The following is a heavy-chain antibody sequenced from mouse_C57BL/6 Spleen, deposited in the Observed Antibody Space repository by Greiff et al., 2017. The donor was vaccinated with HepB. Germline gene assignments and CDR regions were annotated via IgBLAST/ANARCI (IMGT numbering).Heavy chain of an antibody. CDR3: ARWGMVRDY. V-gene: IGHV1-9*01. Sequence: VQRVESGAELMKPGASVKLSCKATGYTFTGYWIEWVKQRPGHGLEWIGEILPGSGITNYNEKFKGKATFTADTSSNTAYMQLSSLTTEDSAIYYCARWGMVRDYWGQGTTLTVSS. D-gene: IGHD2-2*01. J-gene: IGHJ2*01. CDR2: ILPGSGIT. CDR1: GYTFTGYW.